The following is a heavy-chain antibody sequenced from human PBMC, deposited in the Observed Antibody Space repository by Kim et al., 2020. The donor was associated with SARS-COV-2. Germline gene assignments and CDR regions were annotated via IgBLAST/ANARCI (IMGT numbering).Heavy chain of an antibody. CDR1: GFTFSSYD. CDR2: IGTAGDT. D-gene: IGHD1-26*01. J-gene: IGHJ4*02. Sequence: GGSLRLSCAASGFTFSSYDMHWVRQATGKGLEWVSAIGTAGDTYYPGSVKGRFTISRENAKNSLYLQMNSLRAGDTAVYYCARGGIVGAEVHFDYWGQGTLVTVSS. V-gene: IGHV3-13*01. CDR3: ARGGIVGAEVHFDY.